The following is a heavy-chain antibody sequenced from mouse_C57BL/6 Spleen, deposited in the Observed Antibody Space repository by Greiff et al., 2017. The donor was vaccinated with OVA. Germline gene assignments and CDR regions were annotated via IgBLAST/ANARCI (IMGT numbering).Heavy chain of an antibody. CDR2: IDPSDSYT. CDR3: ARSRDGYLAWFAY. J-gene: IGHJ3*01. CDR1: SYTFTSYW. D-gene: IGHD2-3*01. Sequence: QVQLQQPGAELVMPGASVKLSCKASSYTFTSYWMHWVKQRPGQGLEWIGEIDPSDSYTNYNQKFKGKSTLTVDKSSSTAYMQLSSLTSEDSAVYYCARSRDGYLAWFAYWGQGTLVTVSA. V-gene: IGHV1-69*01.